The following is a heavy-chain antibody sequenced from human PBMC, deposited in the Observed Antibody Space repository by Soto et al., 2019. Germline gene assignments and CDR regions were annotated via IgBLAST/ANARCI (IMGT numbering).Heavy chain of an antibody. D-gene: IGHD6-19*01. Sequence: ASVKVSCKASGYTFTSYDINWVRQATGQGLEWMGWMNPNSGNTGYAQKLQGRVTMTRNTSISTAYMELSSLRSEDTAVYYCARGTAVAVDAFDIWGQGTMVTVSS. CDR3: ARGTAVAVDAFDI. J-gene: IGHJ3*02. CDR2: MNPNSGNT. V-gene: IGHV1-8*01. CDR1: GYTFTSYD.